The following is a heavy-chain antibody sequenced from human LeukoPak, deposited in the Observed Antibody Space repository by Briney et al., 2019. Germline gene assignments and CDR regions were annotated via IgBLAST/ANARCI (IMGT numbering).Heavy chain of an antibody. V-gene: IGHV4-30-2*01. CDR3: ARGYCSGGSCYRGANWFDP. CDR2: IYHSGST. D-gene: IGHD2-15*01. Sequence: SSQTLSLTCAVSGGSISSGGYSWSWIRQPPGKGLEWIGYIYHSGSTYYNPSLKSRVTISVDRSKNQFSLKLSSVTAADTAVYYCARGYCSGGSCYRGANWFDPWGQGTLVTVSS. J-gene: IGHJ5*02. CDR1: GGSISSGGYS.